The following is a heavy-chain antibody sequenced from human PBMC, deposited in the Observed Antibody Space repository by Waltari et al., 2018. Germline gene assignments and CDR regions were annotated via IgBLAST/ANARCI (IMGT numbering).Heavy chain of an antibody. Sequence: EVQLVESGGGLVQPGGSLRLSCAASGFTFSSEEMSWVRQTPGKGLEWGSSISTSGNDRDYADSVKGRFTISRDNARNSLYLQMNSLRAEDTAIYYCARDGANAPFDYWGQGTLVTVSS. CDR1: GFTFSSEE. CDR3: ARDGANAPFDY. CDR2: ISTSGNDR. V-gene: IGHV3-48*03. D-gene: IGHD2-15*01. J-gene: IGHJ4*02.